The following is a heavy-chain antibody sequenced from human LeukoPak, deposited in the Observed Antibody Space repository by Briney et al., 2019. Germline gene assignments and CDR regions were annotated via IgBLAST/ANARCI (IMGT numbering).Heavy chain of an antibody. D-gene: IGHD1-26*01. V-gene: IGHV3-7*03. CDR2: IDQDESTI. CDR3: AKERESYFEFDL. J-gene: IGHJ4*02. CDR1: GFTFSRFW. Sequence: PPGGSLRLSCAASGFTFSRFWMSWVRQAPGKGLEWVASIDQDESTIRYVDSVRGRFTISRDNVKNSLFLQMNSLRAEDTAIYYCAKERESYFEFDLWGQGTLVTVSS.